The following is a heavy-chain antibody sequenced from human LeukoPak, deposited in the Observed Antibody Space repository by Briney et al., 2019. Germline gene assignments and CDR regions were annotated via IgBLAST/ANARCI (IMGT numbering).Heavy chain of an antibody. CDR3: ARGSVLMGYASFDY. D-gene: IGHD2-8*01. Sequence: SETLSLTCAVYGGSFSGYYWSWIRQPPGKGLEWIGEINHSGSTNYNPSLKSRVTISVDTSKNQFSLKLSSVTAADTAVYYCARGSVLMGYASFDYWGQGALVTVSS. CDR2: INHSGST. J-gene: IGHJ4*02. CDR1: GGSFSGYY. V-gene: IGHV4-34*01.